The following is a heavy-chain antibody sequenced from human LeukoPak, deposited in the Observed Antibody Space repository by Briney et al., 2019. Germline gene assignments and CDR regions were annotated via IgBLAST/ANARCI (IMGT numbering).Heavy chain of an antibody. Sequence: GGSLRLSCAASGFTVSSNYMSWVRHAPGKGLEWVSVISVKGRFTISRDNSKNTLYLQMNSLRAEDTAVYYCATSYSYGPFDYWGQGTLVTVSS. CDR2: I. D-gene: IGHD5-18*01. CDR1: GFTVSSNY. J-gene: IGHJ4*02. CDR3: ATSYSYGPFDY. V-gene: IGHV3-53*01.